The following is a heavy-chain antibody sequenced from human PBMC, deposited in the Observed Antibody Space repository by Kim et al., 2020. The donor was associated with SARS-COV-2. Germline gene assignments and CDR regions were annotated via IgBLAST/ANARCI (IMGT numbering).Heavy chain of an antibody. CDR1: GYTFTSYG. V-gene: IGHV1-18*04. J-gene: IGHJ4*02. Sequence: ASVKVSCKASGYTFTSYGISWVRLAPGQGLEWMGWISAYNGNTNYAQKLQGRVTMTTDTSTSTAYMELRSLRSDDTAVYYCARVHRMITFGGVIDNNDYWGQGTLVTVSS. D-gene: IGHD3-16*02. CDR2: ISAYNGNT. CDR3: ARVHRMITFGGVIDNNDY.